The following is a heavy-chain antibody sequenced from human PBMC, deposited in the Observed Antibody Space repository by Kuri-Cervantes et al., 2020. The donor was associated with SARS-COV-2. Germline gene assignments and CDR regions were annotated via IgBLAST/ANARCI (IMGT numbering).Heavy chain of an antibody. J-gene: IGHJ6*03. D-gene: IGHD6-6*01. CDR3: ARVREGGIAARPYYYYYMDV. V-gene: IGHV4-61*02. CDR1: GASISSGSYY. Sequence: SETLSPTCPVSGASISSGSYYWSWNRQPAGKGLEWIGRIYTSGSTNYNPSPKSPATISVDTSKNQFSLKLSSVTAADTAVYYCARVREGGIAARPYYYYYMDVWGKGTTVTVSS. CDR2: IYTSGST.